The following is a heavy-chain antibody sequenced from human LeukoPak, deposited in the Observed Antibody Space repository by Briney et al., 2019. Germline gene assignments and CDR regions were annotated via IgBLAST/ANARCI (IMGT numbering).Heavy chain of an antibody. D-gene: IGHD1-26*01. CDR2: ISNDGSNK. J-gene: IGHJ4*02. CDR1: GFTFRTYA. Sequence: GRSLRLSCAASGFTFRTYAIHWVRQAPGKGLEWVAVISNDGSNKYYAGSGKGRFTLSRDNTKNTLYLQMNSLRAEDTAVYYCARDLTGSSYFDYWGQGTLVTVSS. CDR3: ARDLTGSSYFDY. V-gene: IGHV3-30-3*01.